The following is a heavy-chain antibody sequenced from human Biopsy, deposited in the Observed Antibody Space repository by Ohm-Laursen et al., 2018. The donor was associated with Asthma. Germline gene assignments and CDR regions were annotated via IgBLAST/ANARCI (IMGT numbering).Heavy chain of an antibody. J-gene: IGHJ4*02. D-gene: IGHD1-26*01. CDR3: PKDVFPGWELRRGPDY. CDR1: GFVFSQCG. V-gene: IGHV3-30*18. Sequence: SLRLSCTASGFVFSQCGMHWVRQGPGKGLEWVALVSSDGHNKYYEDSVKGRFTISRDNSKNTLHLEMNSLRVEDTAVYYCPKDVFPGWELRRGPDYWGQGTLVTVSS. CDR2: VSSDGHNK.